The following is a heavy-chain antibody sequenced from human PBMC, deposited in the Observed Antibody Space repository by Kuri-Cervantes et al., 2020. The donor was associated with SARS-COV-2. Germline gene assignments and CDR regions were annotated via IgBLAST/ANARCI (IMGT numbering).Heavy chain of an antibody. Sequence: GGSLRLSCAASGFTFSSYSMNWVRQAPGKGLEWVSSISSSSSYIYYADSVKGRFTISRDNSKNTLYLQVNSLRAEDTAVYYCAEDRGYSSSWYTFVGSDYWGQGTLVTVSS. CDR1: GFTFSSYS. CDR3: AEDRGYSSSWYTFVGSDY. D-gene: IGHD6-13*01. CDR2: ISSSSSYI. J-gene: IGHJ4*02. V-gene: IGHV3-21*04.